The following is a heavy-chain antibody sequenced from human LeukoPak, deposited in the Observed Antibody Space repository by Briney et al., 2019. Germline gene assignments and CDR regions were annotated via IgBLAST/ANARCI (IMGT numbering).Heavy chain of an antibody. CDR2: IYITGST. Sequence: ASETLSLTCTVSGGSITSYYWSWIRQSAGKGLEWIGRIYITGSTTYNPSLKSRVTMSLDTSKNQFSLKLSSVTAADTAVYYCARDSGTTGEVKFDPWGQGTLVTVSS. J-gene: IGHJ5*02. CDR1: GGSITSYY. V-gene: IGHV4-4*07. D-gene: IGHD3-10*01. CDR3: ARDSGTTGEVKFDP.